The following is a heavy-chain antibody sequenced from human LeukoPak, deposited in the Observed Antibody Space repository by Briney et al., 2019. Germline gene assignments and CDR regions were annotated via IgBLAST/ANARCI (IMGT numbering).Heavy chain of an antibody. CDR1: GFTFSNYD. CDR2: IGSSGSTI. CDR3: ARGLRNTIFGGRYY. Sequence: GGSLRLSCAASGFTFSNYDLNWVRQAPGKGQEWVSYIGSSGSTIKYADSVKGRFTISRDNAKNSLYLQMNSLRAEDTAVYYCARGLRNTIFGGRYYWGQGTLVSVSS. D-gene: IGHD3-3*01. V-gene: IGHV3-48*03. J-gene: IGHJ4*02.